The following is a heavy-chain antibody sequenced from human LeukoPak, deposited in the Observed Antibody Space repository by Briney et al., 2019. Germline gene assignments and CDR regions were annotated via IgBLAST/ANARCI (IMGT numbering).Heavy chain of an antibody. CDR1: GLHYSEYE. CDR3: TRGLVV. CDR2: ISSGGTTI. V-gene: IGHV3-48*03. Sequence: RGCLSVSCAASGLHYSEYEMICAGRAPGKGLEWVSDISSGGTTIFYADSVKGRFTISRDNAKNSLYLQMNSLRDEDTAIYYCTRGLVVWGQGALVTVSS. J-gene: IGHJ4*02. D-gene: IGHD2-2*01.